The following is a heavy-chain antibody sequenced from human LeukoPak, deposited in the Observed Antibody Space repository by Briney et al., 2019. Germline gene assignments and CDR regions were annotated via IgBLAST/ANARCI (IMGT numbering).Heavy chain of an antibody. CDR1: GFTINSYW. D-gene: IGHD2-15*01. J-gene: IGHJ4*02. CDR2: TNPDGSYT. Sequence: PGGSLRLSCAASGFTINSYWMHWVRQAPGKGLVWVARTNPDGSYTSYADSVKGRFTVSRDNAKNTLYLQMNSLRAEDTAVYHCAMDHTGRDDCWGQGILVTVSS. CDR3: AMDHTGRDDC. V-gene: IGHV3-74*01.